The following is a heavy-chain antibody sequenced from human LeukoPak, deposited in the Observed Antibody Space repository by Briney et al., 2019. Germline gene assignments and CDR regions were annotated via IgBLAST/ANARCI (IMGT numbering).Heavy chain of an antibody. CDR3: ARDAESFYTSGSYQGH. V-gene: IGHV3-33*01. CDR2: IWYDGSNR. Sequence: GGSLRLSCAASGFTFSSYGMHWVRQAPGKGLEWVAVIWYDGSNRYNGDSVKGRFAISRDNSENTLYLQMNSLRAEDTAIYYCARDAESFYTSGSYQGHWGQGTLVTVSS. D-gene: IGHD3-10*01. CDR1: GFTFSSYG. J-gene: IGHJ4*02.